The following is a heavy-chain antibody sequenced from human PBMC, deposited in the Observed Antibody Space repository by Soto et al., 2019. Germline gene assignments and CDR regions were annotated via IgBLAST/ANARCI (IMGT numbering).Heavy chain of an antibody. CDR3: ARSHYGSDKNFDY. V-gene: IGHV4-59*01. D-gene: IGHD3-10*01. CDR1: GGSISSYY. J-gene: IGHJ4*02. CDR2: IYCSGST. Sequence: KPSETLSLTCTVSGGSISSYYWSWIRQPPGKGLEWIGYIYCSGSTNYNPSLKSRVTISVDTSKNQFSLKLSSVTAADTAVYYCARSHYGSDKNFDYWGQGTLVTVSS.